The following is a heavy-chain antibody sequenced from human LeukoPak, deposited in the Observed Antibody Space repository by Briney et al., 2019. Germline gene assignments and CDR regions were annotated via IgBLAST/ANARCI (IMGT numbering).Heavy chain of an antibody. J-gene: IGHJ6*03. CDR1: GFTFSSYW. Sequence: GGSLRLSCAASGFTFSSYWMSWVRQAPGKGLEWVANIKQDGSEKYYVDSVKGRFTISRDNAKNSLYLQMNSLRAEDTAVYYCARDKGSSWYNYYYYYYMDVWGKGTTVTVSS. D-gene: IGHD6-13*01. CDR3: ARDKGSSWYNYYYYYYMDV. CDR2: IKQDGSEK. V-gene: IGHV3-7*01.